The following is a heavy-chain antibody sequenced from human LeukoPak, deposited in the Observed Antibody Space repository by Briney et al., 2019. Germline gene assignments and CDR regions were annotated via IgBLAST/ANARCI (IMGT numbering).Heavy chain of an antibody. CDR3: ATYTHWVAGDV. CDR1: GFTVSNYF. V-gene: IGHV3-7*01. J-gene: IGHJ6*02. D-gene: IGHD3-16*01. Sequence: GGSLRLSCAASGFTVSNYFMAWVRQAPGKGLEWVANMNQDGSAKGYVDSVKGRFTISRDNARNSLYLQMSSLRPEDTAVYYCATYTHWVAGDVWGQGTTVTVSS. CDR2: MNQDGSAK.